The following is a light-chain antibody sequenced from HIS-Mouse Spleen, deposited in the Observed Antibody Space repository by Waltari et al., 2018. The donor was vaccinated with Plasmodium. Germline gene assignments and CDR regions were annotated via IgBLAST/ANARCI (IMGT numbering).Light chain of an antibody. CDR2: EDS. V-gene: IGLV3-10*01. Sequence: SYELTQPPSVSVSPGQTARITCSGDALPKKYAYWYQQKSGQAPVLVIYEDSKRPPGNPWGSSGASSGTLATLTISGAQVEDEADYYCYSTDSSGNHRVFGGGTKLTVL. J-gene: IGLJ3*02. CDR3: YSTDSSGNHRV. CDR1: ALPKKY.